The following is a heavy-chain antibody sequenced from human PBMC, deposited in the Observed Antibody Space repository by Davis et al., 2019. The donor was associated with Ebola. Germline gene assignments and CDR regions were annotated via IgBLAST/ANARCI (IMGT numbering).Heavy chain of an antibody. J-gene: IGHJ4*01. CDR1: GYSFTSYW. Sequence: GESLKISCKGSGYSFTSYWIGWVRQMPGRGLEWMGIIYPGDSDTRYSPSFQGQVTISADKSITTAYLQWRSLKASDTAMYYCARRYSDSRAFDYWGHGTLVTVSS. D-gene: IGHD3-16*02. V-gene: IGHV5-51*01. CDR2: IYPGDSDT. CDR3: ARRYSDSRAFDY.